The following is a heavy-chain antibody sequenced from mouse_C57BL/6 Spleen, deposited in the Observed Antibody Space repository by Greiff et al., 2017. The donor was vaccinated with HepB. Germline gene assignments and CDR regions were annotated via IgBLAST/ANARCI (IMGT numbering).Heavy chain of an antibody. CDR3: ARPYYGTSMDY. J-gene: IGHJ4*01. CDR2: IYPGDGDT. CDR1: GYAFSSYW. Sequence: QVQLQQSGAELVKPGASVKISCKASGYAFSSYWMNWVKQRPGKGLEWIGQIYPGDGDTNYNGKFKGKATLTADKSSSTAYMQLSSLTSEDSAVYFCARPYYGTSMDYWGQGTSVTVSS. V-gene: IGHV1-80*01. D-gene: IGHD2-10*01.